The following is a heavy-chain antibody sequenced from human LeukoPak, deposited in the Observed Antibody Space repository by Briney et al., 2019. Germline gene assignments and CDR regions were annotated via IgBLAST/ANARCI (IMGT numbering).Heavy chain of an antibody. CDR3: ARDFDYYGSGSYYQFDP. Sequence: PGGSLRLSCAASGFTFGSYSMNWVRQAPGKGLEWVSSISSSSSYIYYADSVKGRFTISRDNAKNSLYLQMNSLRAEDTAVYYCARDFDYYGSGSYYQFDPWGQGTLVTVSS. CDR2: ISSSSSYI. D-gene: IGHD3-10*01. J-gene: IGHJ5*02. CDR1: GFTFGSYS. V-gene: IGHV3-21*01.